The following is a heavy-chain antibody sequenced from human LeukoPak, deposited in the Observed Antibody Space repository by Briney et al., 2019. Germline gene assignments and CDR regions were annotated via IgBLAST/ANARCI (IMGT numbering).Heavy chain of an antibody. Sequence: PSETLSLTCTVSGGSISSFYWSWIRQPPGKGLEWIRYIFYSGNTNYNPSLKSRVTISLDTSENQFSLKLSSVTAADTAVYYCARGRVGAGDIVATTYYFDFWGQGTLVTVSS. V-gene: IGHV4-59*01. CDR1: GGSISSFY. D-gene: IGHD5-12*01. CDR3: ARGRVGAGDIVATTYYFDF. J-gene: IGHJ4*02. CDR2: IFYSGNT.